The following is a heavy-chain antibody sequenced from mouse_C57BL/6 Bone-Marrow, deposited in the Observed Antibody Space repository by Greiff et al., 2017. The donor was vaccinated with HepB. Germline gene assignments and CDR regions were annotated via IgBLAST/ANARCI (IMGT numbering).Heavy chain of an antibody. Sequence: EVMLVESGGGLVQPGGSLKLSCAASGFTFSDYGMAWVRQAPRKGPEWVAFISNLAYSIYYADTVTGRFTISRENAKNTLYLEMSSLRSEDTAMYYCARHDYYGSNWYFDVWGTGTTVTVSS. CDR1: GFTFSDYG. CDR2: ISNLAYSI. D-gene: IGHD1-1*01. V-gene: IGHV5-15*01. CDR3: ARHDYYGSNWYFDV. J-gene: IGHJ1*03.